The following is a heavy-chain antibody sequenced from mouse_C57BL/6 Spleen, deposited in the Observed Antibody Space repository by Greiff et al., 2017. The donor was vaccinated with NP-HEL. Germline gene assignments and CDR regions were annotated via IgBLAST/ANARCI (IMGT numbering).Heavy chain of an antibody. D-gene: IGHD3-2*02. CDR1: GFTFSSYA. V-gene: IGHV5-4*01. CDR3: ARAAQATPGSFDY. J-gene: IGHJ2*01. CDR2: ISDGGSYT. Sequence: EVQLVESGGGLVKPGGSLKLSCAASGFTFSSYAMSWVRQTPEKRLEWVATISDGGSYTYYPDNVKGRFTISRDNAKNNLYLQMSHLKSEDTAMYYCARAAQATPGSFDYWGQGTTLTVSS.